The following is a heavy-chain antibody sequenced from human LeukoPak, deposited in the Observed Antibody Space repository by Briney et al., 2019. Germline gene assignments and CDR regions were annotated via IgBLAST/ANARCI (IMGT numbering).Heavy chain of an antibody. CDR3: ARVSSMVRGVIRRLDYMDV. V-gene: IGHV4-59*01. Sequence: PSETLSLTCTVSGGSISRYYWSWIRQPPGTGLEWIGYMYYSGSTNYNPSLKSRVTISVDTSKNQFSMKLGSVTAADAAVYYCARVSSMVRGVIRRLDYMDVWGKGTTVTVS. CDR2: MYYSGST. J-gene: IGHJ6*03. D-gene: IGHD3-10*01. CDR1: GGSISRYY.